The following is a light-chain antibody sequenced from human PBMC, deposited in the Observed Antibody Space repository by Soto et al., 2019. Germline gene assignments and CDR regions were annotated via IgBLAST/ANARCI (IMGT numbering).Light chain of an antibody. V-gene: IGKV1-39*01. CDR2: AAS. CDR1: QRINTY. Sequence: DIQMTQFPSSLSASVGDRVTTTCRASQRINTYLNWYQQKPGKAPKLLIYAASSLQSGVPSTFSGSGSGTDFTLTISSLQPEDFATYYCQQSFTTPRTFGQGTKLEIK. CDR3: QQSFTTPRT. J-gene: IGKJ2*01.